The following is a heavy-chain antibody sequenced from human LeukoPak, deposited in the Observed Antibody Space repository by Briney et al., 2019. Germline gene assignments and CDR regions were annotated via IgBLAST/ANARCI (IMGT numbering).Heavy chain of an antibody. V-gene: IGHV3-53*01. J-gene: IGHJ4*02. CDR3: ARLYSSGWYFDY. CDR1: GFTVSSNY. CDR2: IYSGGST. D-gene: IGHD6-19*01. Sequence: GGSLRLSCAASGFTVSSNYMSWVRQAPGKGLEWVSLIYSGGSTYYADSVKGRFTISRDNSKNTLYLQMNSLRAEDTAVYYCARLYSSGWYFDYWGQGTLVTVSS.